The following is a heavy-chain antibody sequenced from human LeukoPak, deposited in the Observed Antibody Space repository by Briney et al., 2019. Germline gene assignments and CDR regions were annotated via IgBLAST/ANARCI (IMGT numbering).Heavy chain of an antibody. CDR3: ARWSGYGFDP. J-gene: IGHJ5*02. CDR2: ISWNSGSI. D-gene: IGHD3-3*01. Sequence: LPGGSLRLSCAASGFTFSSNWMHWVRQAPGKGLEWVSGISWNSGSIGYADSVKGRFTISRDNAKNSLYLQMNSLRAEDTALYYCARWSGYGFDPWGQGTLVTVSS. V-gene: IGHV3-9*01. CDR1: GFTFSSNW.